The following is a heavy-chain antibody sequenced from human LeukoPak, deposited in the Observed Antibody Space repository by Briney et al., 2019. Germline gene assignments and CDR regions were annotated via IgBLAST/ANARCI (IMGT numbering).Heavy chain of an antibody. Sequence: SETLSLTCAVSGYSISSGYYWGWIRQPPGKGLEWIGNIYHSGSTYYNPSFKTRVTISVDTSKNQFSLKLSSVTAADTAVYYCAGGPTFDYWGQGTLVTVSS. CDR2: IYHSGST. V-gene: IGHV4-38-2*01. CDR3: AGGPTFDY. J-gene: IGHJ4*02. CDR1: GYSISSGYY.